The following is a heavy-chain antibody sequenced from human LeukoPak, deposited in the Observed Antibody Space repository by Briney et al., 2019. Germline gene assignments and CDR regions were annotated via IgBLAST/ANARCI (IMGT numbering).Heavy chain of an antibody. D-gene: IGHD1-1*01. CDR1: GFTFSTYD. CDR3: AKEKTRKFDFDY. CDR2: IDTAGNT. V-gene: IGHV3-13*04. Sequence: PGGSLRLSCAASGFTFSTYDFHWVRQPTGKGLEWVSAIDTAGNTYYPGSVKGRFTISRDDSKNTLYLQMNSLRAEDTAVYYCAKEKTRKFDFDYWGQGTLVTVSS. J-gene: IGHJ4*02.